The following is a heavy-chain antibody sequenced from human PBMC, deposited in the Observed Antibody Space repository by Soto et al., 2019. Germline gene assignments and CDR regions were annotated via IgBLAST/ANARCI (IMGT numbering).Heavy chain of an antibody. V-gene: IGHV4-59*01. D-gene: IGHD4-17*01. CDR1: GGSISSYY. Sequence: SATLSITCTVSGGSISSYYWSWIRQPPGKGLEWIGYIYYSGSTNYNPSLKSRVTISVDTSKNQFSLKLSSVTAADTAVYYCAVSPTAYYFDYWGQGTLVTVSS. J-gene: IGHJ4*02. CDR3: AVSPTAYYFDY. CDR2: IYYSGST.